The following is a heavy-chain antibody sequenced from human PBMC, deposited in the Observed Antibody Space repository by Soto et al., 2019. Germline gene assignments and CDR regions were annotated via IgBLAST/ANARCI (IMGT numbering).Heavy chain of an antibody. J-gene: IGHJ6*04. D-gene: IGHD2-21*01. V-gene: IGHV5-51*01. CDR3: ARHQRVNYYYNGMAV. Sequence: GASLXISCKGSGYSFTSYWIGWVRQMPGKGLEWMGIIYPGDSDTRYSPSFQGQVTISADKSISTAYLQWRSLKASDTALYYCARHQRVNYYYNGMAVWGKGTTVPVSS. CDR1: GYSFTSYW. CDR2: IYPGDSDT.